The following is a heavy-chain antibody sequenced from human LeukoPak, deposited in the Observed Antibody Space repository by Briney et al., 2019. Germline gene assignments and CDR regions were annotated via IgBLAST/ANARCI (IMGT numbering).Heavy chain of an antibody. J-gene: IGHJ5*02. CDR2: IYTSGST. Sequence: SETLSLTCTVSGGSISSYYWSWIRQPAGKGLEWIGRIYTSGSTNYNPSLKSRVTMSVDTSKNQSSLKMSSVPAADTAVYYCARLSKVGWFDPWGQGTLVTVSS. V-gene: IGHV4-4*07. D-gene: IGHD1-26*01. CDR1: GGSISSYY. CDR3: ARLSKVGWFDP.